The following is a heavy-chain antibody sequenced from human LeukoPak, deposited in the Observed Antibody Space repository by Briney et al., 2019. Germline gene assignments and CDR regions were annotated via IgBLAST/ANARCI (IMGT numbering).Heavy chain of an antibody. CDR3: AKATGYLL. CDR1: GFPFSNYA. Sequence: GESLRLSCAASGFPFSNYAMSWVRQAPGKGLEWVSTISNSDDSTYYADSVKGRFTISRDNSENTLFLRMNSLRAEDTAVYYCAKATGYLLWGQGTLVIVSS. D-gene: IGHD1-14*01. J-gene: IGHJ4*02. CDR2: ISNSDDST. V-gene: IGHV3-23*01.